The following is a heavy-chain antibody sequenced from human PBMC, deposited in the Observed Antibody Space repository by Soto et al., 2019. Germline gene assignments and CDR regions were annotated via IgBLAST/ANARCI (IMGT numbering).Heavy chain of an antibody. CDR2: VNESGGGT. CDR1: GFTFRSYA. Sequence: DVQLLESGGGLVQPGGSLRLSCAAFGFTFRSYAMSWVRQAPGKGLEWVSTVNESGGGTYYADAVKGRFTVSRDNSKNTLYLQMNSLRAEDTALYYCAKLSGTAHYWGQGTLVTVSS. D-gene: IGHD1-7*01. J-gene: IGHJ4*02. CDR3: AKLSGTAHY. V-gene: IGHV3-23*01.